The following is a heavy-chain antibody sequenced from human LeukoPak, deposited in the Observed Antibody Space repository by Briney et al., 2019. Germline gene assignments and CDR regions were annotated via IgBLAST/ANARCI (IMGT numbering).Heavy chain of an antibody. J-gene: IGHJ4*02. CDR2: INPNSGGT. Sequence: GASVKVSCKASGYTFTGYYMHWVRQAPGQGLEWMGRINPNSGGTNYAQKFQGRVTMTRDMSISTAYMELSRLRSDDTAAYYCARDLVYYGSGNRQDWGQGTLVTVSS. CDR1: GYTFTGYY. D-gene: IGHD3-10*01. V-gene: IGHV1-2*06. CDR3: ARDLVYYGSGNRQD.